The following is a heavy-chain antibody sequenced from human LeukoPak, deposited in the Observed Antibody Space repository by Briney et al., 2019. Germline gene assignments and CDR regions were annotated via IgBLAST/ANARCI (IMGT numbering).Heavy chain of an antibody. J-gene: IGHJ6*02. CDR1: GFIFSIYA. Sequence: GGSLRLSCAASGFIFSIYAMSWVRQAPGKGLEWVSGISGSGANTYYADSVKGRFTISRDNSKNTLYLQINSLRAEDTAMYYCARDQRDYGMDVWGQGTTVTVSS. V-gene: IGHV3-23*01. CDR3: ARDQRDYGMDV. CDR2: ISGSGANT.